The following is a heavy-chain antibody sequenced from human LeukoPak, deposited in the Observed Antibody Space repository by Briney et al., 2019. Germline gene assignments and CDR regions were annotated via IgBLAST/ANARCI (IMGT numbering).Heavy chain of an antibody. CDR1: GFTFSDYV. CDR2: ISIDGNNK. CDR3: AKDQSQ. J-gene: IGHJ4*02. Sequence: GRPLRLSCAASGFTFSDYVMRWVRQAPGKGLEWVAVISIDGNNKYYGDSVKGRFTISRDNSKNTLYLQINSLRPEDTAVYYCAKDQSQWGQGTLVIVSS. V-gene: IGHV3-30*18.